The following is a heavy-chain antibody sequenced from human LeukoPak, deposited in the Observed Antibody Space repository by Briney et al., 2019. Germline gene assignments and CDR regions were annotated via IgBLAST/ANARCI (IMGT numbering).Heavy chain of an antibody. CDR1: GFTFSDYY. V-gene: IGHV3-11*04. D-gene: IGHD5-12*01. CDR2: ISSSGSTI. J-gene: IGHJ6*03. Sequence: GGPLRLSCAASGFTFSDYYMGWIRQAPGKGLEWVSYISSSGSTIYYADSVKGRFTISRDNAKNSLYLQMNSLRAEDTAVYYCARAGAAGGYTYYYYYYVDVWGKGTTVTVSS. CDR3: ARAGAAGGYTYYYYYYVDV.